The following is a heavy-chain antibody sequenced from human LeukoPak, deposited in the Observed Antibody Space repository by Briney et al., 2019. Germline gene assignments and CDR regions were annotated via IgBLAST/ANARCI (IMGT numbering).Heavy chain of an antibody. J-gene: IGHJ4*02. D-gene: IGHD2-21*02. CDR3: ARDIVVVTARPGRYDY. CDR2: ISAYNGNT. Sequence: ASVKVSCKASGHTFTSYAISWVRQAPGQGLEWMGWISAYNGNTNYAQKLQGRVTMTTDTSTSTAYMELRSLRSDDTAVYYCARDIVVVTARPGRYDYWRQGTLVTVSS. CDR1: GHTFTSYA. V-gene: IGHV1-18*01.